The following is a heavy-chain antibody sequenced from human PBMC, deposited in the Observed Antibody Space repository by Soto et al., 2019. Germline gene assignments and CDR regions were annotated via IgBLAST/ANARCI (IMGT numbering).Heavy chain of an antibody. D-gene: IGHD3-10*01. CDR3: AKVRSELPPHGYGYCMDV. J-gene: IGHJ6*02. Sequence: EVQLLESGGGLVQPGGSLRLSCAASGFTFSSYAMSWVRQAPGKGLEWVSAISGSGGSTYYADSVKGRFTISRDNSKNPLYLQMNRLRAEDTAVYDCAKVRSELPPHGYGYCMDVWGQGTTVTVSS. V-gene: IGHV3-23*01. CDR1: GFTFSSYA. CDR2: ISGSGGST.